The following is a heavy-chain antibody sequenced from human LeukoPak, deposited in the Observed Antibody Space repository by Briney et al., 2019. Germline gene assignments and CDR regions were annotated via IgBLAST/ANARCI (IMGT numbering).Heavy chain of an antibody. J-gene: IGHJ5*02. CDR1: GFTFSRNT. CDR3: ARQPIVLAAFDL. Sequence: GGSLRLSCAASGFTFSRNTMNWVRQAPGKGLGWVSSISSSSNFINYADSVKGRFTISRDNAENSLYLQMDTLRAEDTAVYYCARQPIVLAAFDLWGQGTLVTVSS. D-gene: IGHD3-22*01. V-gene: IGHV3-21*01. CDR2: ISSSSNFI.